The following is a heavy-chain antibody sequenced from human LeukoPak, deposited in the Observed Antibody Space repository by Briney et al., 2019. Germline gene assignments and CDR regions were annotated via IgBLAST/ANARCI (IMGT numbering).Heavy chain of an antibody. D-gene: IGHD2-2*01. CDR1: GGTFSSYA. Sequence: SVKVSCKASGGTFSSYAISWVRQDPGQGLEWMGGIIPIFGTANYAQKFQGRVTITTDESTSTAYMELSSLRSEDTAVYYCARVSDYRSSTSCYDNYYYYMDVWGKGTTVTVSS. V-gene: IGHV1-69*05. J-gene: IGHJ6*03. CDR3: ARVSDYRSSTSCYDNYYYYMDV. CDR2: IIPIFGTA.